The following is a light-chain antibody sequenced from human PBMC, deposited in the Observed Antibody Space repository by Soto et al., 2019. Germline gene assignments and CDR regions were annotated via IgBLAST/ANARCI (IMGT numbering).Light chain of an antibody. J-gene: IGKJ2*01. CDR3: QQSYSIPYT. V-gene: IGKV1-5*01. Sequence: DIQMTQSPSTLSASVGDRVTITCRASQSISSWLAWYQQKPGKAPKLLIYDASSLESGVPSRFSGSGSGTEFTLTISSLQPDDFATYYCQQSYSIPYTFGQGTKVDI. CDR2: DAS. CDR1: QSISSW.